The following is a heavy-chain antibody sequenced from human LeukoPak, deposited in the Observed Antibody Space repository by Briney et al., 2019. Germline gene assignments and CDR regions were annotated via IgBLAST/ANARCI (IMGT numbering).Heavy chain of an antibody. D-gene: IGHD3/OR15-3a*01. Sequence: PGRSLRLSCAASGFSFRNYVMHWVRQAPGKGLEWVAVIWNDGGNKSYADSVKGRFTISRDNSMYALLLQMNSLRAEDTAVYYCARGDRLGDYNYGMDVWGQGTTVTVSS. V-gene: IGHV3-33*01. J-gene: IGHJ6*02. CDR3: ARGDRLGDYNYGMDV. CDR1: GFSFRNYV. CDR2: IWNDGGNK.